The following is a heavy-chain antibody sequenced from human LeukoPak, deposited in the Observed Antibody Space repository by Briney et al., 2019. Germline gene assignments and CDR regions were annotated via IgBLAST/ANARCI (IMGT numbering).Heavy chain of an antibody. CDR1: GGSFSGYY. Sequence: PSETQSLTCAVYGGSFSGYYWSWIRQPPGKGLEWIGEINHSGSTNYNPSLKSRVTISVDTSKNQFSLKLSSVTAADTAVYYCASRDYRRTLDYWGQGTLVTVSS. CDR3: ASRDYRRTLDY. CDR2: INHSGST. J-gene: IGHJ4*02. D-gene: IGHD5-12*01. V-gene: IGHV4-34*01.